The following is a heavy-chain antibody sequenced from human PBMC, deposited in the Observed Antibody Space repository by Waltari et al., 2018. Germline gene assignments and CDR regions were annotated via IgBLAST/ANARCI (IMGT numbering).Heavy chain of an antibody. CDR3: ARHKARVWWERLPSDYYYGMDV. Sequence: QVQLQESGPGLVKPSQTLSLTCSVSGVSISSASYYWSWIRQPAGKGLEWSGRVYSSGTTNSSPSLKSRVTISVDTSKNQFSLNLSSVTAADTAVYYCARHKARVWWERLPSDYYYGMDVWGQGTTVTVSS. J-gene: IGHJ6*02. D-gene: IGHD1-26*01. V-gene: IGHV4-61*02. CDR2: VYSSGTT. CDR1: GVSISSASYY.